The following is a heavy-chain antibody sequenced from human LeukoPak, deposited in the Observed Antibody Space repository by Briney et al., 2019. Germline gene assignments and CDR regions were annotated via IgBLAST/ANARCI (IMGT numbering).Heavy chain of an antibody. CDR3: AKGPHCSSTSCPSWYFDL. Sequence: PGGSLRLSCAASGFNFSIYSMNWVRQAPGKGLEWVSYITRSSTTIYYADSVKGRFTISRDNSKNTPYLQMNSLRAEDTAVYYCAKGPHCSSTSCPSWYFDLWGRGTLVTVSS. J-gene: IGHJ2*01. CDR2: ITRSSTTI. V-gene: IGHV3-48*01. D-gene: IGHD2-2*01. CDR1: GFNFSIYS.